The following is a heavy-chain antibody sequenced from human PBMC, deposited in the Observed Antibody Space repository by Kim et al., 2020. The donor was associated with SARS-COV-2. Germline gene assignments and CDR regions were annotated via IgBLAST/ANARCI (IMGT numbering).Heavy chain of an antibody. CDR3: ARALMVRGVMGPYYYYGMDV. CDR1: GFTFSDHY. J-gene: IGHJ6*02. V-gene: IGHV3-72*01. D-gene: IGHD3-10*01. CDR2: TRNKANSYTT. Sequence: GGSLRLSCAASGFTFSDHYMDWVRQAPGKGLEWVGRTRNKANSYTTEYAASVKGRFTISRDDSKNSLYLQMNSLKTEDTAVYYCARALMVRGVMGPYYYYGMDVWGQGTTVTVSS.